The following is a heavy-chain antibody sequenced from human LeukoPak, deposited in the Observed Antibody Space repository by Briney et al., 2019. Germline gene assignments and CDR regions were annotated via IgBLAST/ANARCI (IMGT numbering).Heavy chain of an antibody. CDR2: ISSNGGRR. D-gene: IGHD2-15*01. J-gene: IGHJ4*02. CDR3: AKDVSLGFCSGGSCSAHFDS. CDR1: GFTFGDSG. V-gene: IGHV3-20*04. Sequence: GGSLRLSCAASGFTFGDSGMSWVRQVPGKGLEWVSGISSNGGRRVYVDSVKGRFTISRDNAKNSLYLQMDSLRPEDMALYYCAKDVSLGFCSGGSCSAHFDSRGQGTLVTVSS.